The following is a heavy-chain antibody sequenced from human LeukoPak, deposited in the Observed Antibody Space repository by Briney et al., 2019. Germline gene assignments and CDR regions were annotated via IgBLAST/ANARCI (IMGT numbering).Heavy chain of an antibody. J-gene: IGHJ4*02. CDR3: AKDVIKGSPLWVDYFDY. D-gene: IGHD5-18*01. CDR1: GFTFSSSA. V-gene: IGHV3-23*01. CDR2: ISNNGGYT. Sequence: GGSLRLSCAASGFTFSSSAMSWVRQAPGKGLEWVSAISNNGGYTYYADSVQGRFTISRDNSKSTLCLQMNSLRAEDTAVYYCAKDVIKGSPLWVDYFDYWGQGTLVTVSS.